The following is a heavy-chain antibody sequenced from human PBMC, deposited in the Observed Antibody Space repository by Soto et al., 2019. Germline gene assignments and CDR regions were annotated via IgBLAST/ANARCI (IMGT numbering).Heavy chain of an antibody. V-gene: IGHV3-30*18. CDR1: GFTFSSYG. CDR2: ISYDGSNK. CDR3: AKDQKRGYSGYDWSGSWYGEYFQH. J-gene: IGHJ1*01. Sequence: QVQLVESGGGVVQPGRSLRLSCAASGFTFSSYGMHWVRQAPGKGLEWVAVISYDGSNKEYADSVKGRFTISRDNYKNTLYLQMNTQRAEDTAVYYCAKDQKRGYSGYDWSGSWYGEYFQHWGQGTMVTVSS. D-gene: IGHD5-12*01.